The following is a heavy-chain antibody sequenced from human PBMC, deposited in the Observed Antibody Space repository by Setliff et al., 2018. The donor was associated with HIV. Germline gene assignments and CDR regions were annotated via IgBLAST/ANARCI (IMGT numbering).Heavy chain of an antibody. J-gene: IGHJ4*02. CDR2: INAGDDNT. D-gene: IGHD6-19*01. CDR3: ARGSCSGCYLSDY. CDR1: GYTFSTNA. V-gene: IGHV1-3*01. Sequence: GASVKVPCKAFGYTFSTNAIHWVRQAPGQRLEWMGYINAGDDNTRYSEKFQGRVTITRDTSANTAYMELSSLRSEDTAVYYCARGSCSGCYLSDYWGLGTLVTVSS.